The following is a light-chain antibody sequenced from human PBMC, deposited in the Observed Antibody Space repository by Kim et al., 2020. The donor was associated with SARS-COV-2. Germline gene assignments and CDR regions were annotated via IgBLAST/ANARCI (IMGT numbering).Light chain of an antibody. CDR2: KAS. V-gene: IGKV1-5*03. CDR3: QQYNRYPYT. CDR1: KSISSW. J-gene: IGKJ2*01. Sequence: DTQMTQSPSTLSASLGDRVTITCRASKSISSWLAWYQQKPGKAPKVLIQKASSLESGVPSRFSGSESGTEFTLTISSLQPDDFATYYCQQYNRYPYTFGQGTKLEI.